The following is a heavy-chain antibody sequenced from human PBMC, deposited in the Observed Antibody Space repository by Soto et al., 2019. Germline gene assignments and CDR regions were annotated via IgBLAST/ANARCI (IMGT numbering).Heavy chain of an antibody. D-gene: IGHD3-22*01. Sequence: QVQLVESGGGVVRTSGSLRIACAASGFTFSDYYMSWVRQAPGKGLEWVSCVSSIGNTVYYADSVKGRFTISRDNAKNSVYLQTKSLLAEDTALYFGAKMSSENYYDPVFSWGQGTLVTVAS. CDR3: AKMSSENYYDPVFS. V-gene: IGHV3-11*01. J-gene: IGHJ5*02. CDR1: GFTFSDYY. CDR2: VSSIGNTV.